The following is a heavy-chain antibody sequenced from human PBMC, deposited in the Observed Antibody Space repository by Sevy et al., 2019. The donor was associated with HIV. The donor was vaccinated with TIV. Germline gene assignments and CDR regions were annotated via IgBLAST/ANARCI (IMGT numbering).Heavy chain of an antibody. Sequence: GGSLRLSCAASGFTFSSYGMHWVRQAPGKGLEWVAVIWNDRSNKHYADSVKGRFTISRENSKNTLYLQMNGLGAEDTAVYYCASLPNNYYDSSGSSGDDAFDIWGQGTMVTVSS. V-gene: IGHV3-33*01. CDR2: IWNDRSNK. J-gene: IGHJ3*02. D-gene: IGHD3-22*01. CDR3: ASLPNNYYDSSGSSGDDAFDI. CDR1: GFTFSSYG.